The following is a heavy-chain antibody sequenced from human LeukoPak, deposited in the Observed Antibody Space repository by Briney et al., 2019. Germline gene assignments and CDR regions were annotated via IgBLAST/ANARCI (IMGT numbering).Heavy chain of an antibody. D-gene: IGHD3-22*01. Sequence: PGGSLRLSCAASGFTFSGSGIHWVRQASGKGLGWVGRIRSKSNSYATVYAASVKGRFTISRDDSKNTAYLQMNSLKTEDTAVYYCTSAYYDSSGFFYVGDYWGPGTLVTVSS. CDR3: TSAYYDSSGFFYVGDY. V-gene: IGHV3-73*01. CDR2: IRSKSNSYAT. CDR1: GFTFSGSG. J-gene: IGHJ4*02.